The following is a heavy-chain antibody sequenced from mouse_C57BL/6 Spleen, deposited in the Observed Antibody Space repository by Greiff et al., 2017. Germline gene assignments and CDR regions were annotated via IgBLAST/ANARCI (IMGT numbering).Heavy chain of an antibody. CDR1: GYTFTDYN. V-gene: IGHV1-22*01. CDR2: INSNNGGT. J-gene: IGHJ4*01. CDR3: ASEGAYYSTAMDY. D-gene: IGHD2-5*01. Sequence: EVQLQQSGPELVKPGASVKMSCKASGYTFTDYNMPWVKQSHGKSLEWIGYINSNNGGTSYNQKFKGKATLTVNKSSSTAYMWLRSLTSVDSAVYYCASEGAYYSTAMDYWGQGTSVTVSA.